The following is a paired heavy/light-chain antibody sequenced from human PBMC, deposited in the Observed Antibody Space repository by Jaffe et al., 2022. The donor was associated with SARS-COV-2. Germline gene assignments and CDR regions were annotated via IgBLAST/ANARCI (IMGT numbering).Light chain of an antibody. Sequence: EIVMTQSPATLSVSPGERATLSCRASQSVSSNLAWYQQKPGQAPRLLIYGASTRATGIPARFSGSGSGTEFTLTISSLQSEDFAVYYCQQYNNWLAFGQGTKVEIK. CDR3: QQYNNWLA. J-gene: IGKJ1*01. CDR2: GAS. V-gene: IGKV3-15*01. CDR1: QSVSSN.
Heavy chain of an antibody. CDR2: IYHSGST. Sequence: QLQLQESGSGLVKPSQTLSLTCAVSGGSISSGGYSWSWIRQPPGKGLEWIGYIYHSGSTYYNPSLKSRVTISVDRSKNQFSLKLSSVTAADTAVYYCARVFEDCSSTSCIVGWFDPWGQGTLVTVSS. CDR1: GGSISSGGYS. J-gene: IGHJ5*02. V-gene: IGHV4-30-2*01. D-gene: IGHD2-2*01. CDR3: ARVFEDCSSTSCIVGWFDP.